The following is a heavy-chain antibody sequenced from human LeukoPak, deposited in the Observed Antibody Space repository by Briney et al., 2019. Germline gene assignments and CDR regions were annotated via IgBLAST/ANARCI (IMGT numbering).Heavy chain of an antibody. V-gene: IGHV3-30*18. Sequence: GGSLRLSCAASGFTFSSYGMHWVRQAPGKGLEWVAVISYDGSNKYYADSVKGRSTISRDNSKNTLYLQMNSLRAEDTAVYYCAKDVTVTNDAFDIWGQGTMVTVSS. J-gene: IGHJ3*02. CDR3: AKDVTVTNDAFDI. CDR1: GFTFSSYG. D-gene: IGHD4-17*01. CDR2: ISYDGSNK.